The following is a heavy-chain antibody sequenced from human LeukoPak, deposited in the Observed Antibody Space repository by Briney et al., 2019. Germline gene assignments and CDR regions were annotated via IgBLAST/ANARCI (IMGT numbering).Heavy chain of an antibody. D-gene: IGHD3-22*01. Sequence: SETLSLTCTVSNNSLSSYYCSWIRQPPGKGLEWIGYAFHTGSTEYNPSLKSRVTILMDASKTQFSLKLNSVTAADTAVYYCARAYSSGYYFDWFDPWGQGTLVTVSS. J-gene: IGHJ5*02. CDR1: NNSLSSYY. CDR2: AFHTGST. CDR3: ARAYSSGYYFDWFDP. V-gene: IGHV4-59*08.